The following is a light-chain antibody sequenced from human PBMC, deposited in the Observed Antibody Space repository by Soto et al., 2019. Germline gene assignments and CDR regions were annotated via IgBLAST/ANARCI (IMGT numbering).Light chain of an antibody. J-gene: IGKJ1*01. CDR2: KAS. V-gene: IGKV1-5*03. CDR3: QHYGSSPWP. CDR1: QSISSW. Sequence: DIKFTQSPSFLSASVGDRVTITCRASQSISSWLAWYQQKPGKAPKLLIYKASTLKSGVPSRFSGSGSGTEFTLTISRLEPEDFAVYYCQHYGSSPWPFGQGTKAAIK.